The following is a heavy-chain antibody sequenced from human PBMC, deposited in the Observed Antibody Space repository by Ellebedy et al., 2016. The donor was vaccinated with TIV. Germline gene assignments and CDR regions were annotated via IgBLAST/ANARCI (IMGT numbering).Heavy chain of an antibody. CDR1: GFTFGDCA. D-gene: IGHD6-13*01. CDR3: TRDLTTLAAAGTGIYYYTMDV. V-gene: IGHV3-49*04. Sequence: GGSLRLXCTASGFTFGDCAMSWVRQAPGKGLEWVSFIRSKAYGGTTEYAASVKGRFTISRDDSKSIAYLQMNSLKAEDTAVYYCTRDLTTLAAAGTGIYYYTMDVWGRGTTVTVSS. J-gene: IGHJ6*02. CDR2: IRSKAYGGTT.